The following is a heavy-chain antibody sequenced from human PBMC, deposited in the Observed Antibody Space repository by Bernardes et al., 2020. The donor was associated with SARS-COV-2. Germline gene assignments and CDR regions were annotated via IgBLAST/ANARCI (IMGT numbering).Heavy chain of an antibody. CDR2: IKQDGSEK. J-gene: IGHJ4*02. CDR3: ARAGYSGYGSGYFDY. CDR1: GFTFSSYW. D-gene: IGHD5-12*01. V-gene: IGHV3-7*04. Sequence: AGSLSLSCAASGFTFSSYWRSWVRQAPGKGLEWVANIKQDGSEKYYVDSVKGRFTTSRDNAKNPLYLQMNGLRAEDTAVYYCARAGYSGYGSGYFDYWGQGTLVTVSS.